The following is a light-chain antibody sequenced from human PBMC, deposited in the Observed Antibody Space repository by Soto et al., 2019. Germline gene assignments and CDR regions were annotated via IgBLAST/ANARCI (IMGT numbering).Light chain of an antibody. J-gene: IGLJ3*02. V-gene: IGLV2-14*01. CDR2: GVN. Sequence: QSALTQPASVSGSPGQSITISCTGTSSDIGGYNDVSWYQQHPGKAPKLVMYGVNYRASGLSARFSGSKFPNTASLTISGLAADDEADYYRSSVRTGGGFLFGGGTKLTVL. CDR3: SSVRTGGGFL. CDR1: SSDIGGYND.